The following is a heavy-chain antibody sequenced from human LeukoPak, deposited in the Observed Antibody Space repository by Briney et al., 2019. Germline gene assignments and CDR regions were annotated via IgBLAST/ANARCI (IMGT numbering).Heavy chain of an antibody. J-gene: IGHJ4*02. CDR3: ARGGKVLRYFDWFFDY. D-gene: IGHD3-9*01. CDR1: GFTFSSYG. CDR2: IWYDGSNK. V-gene: IGHV3-33*01. Sequence: GGSLRLSCAASGFTFSSYGMHWVRQAPGKGLEWVAVIWYDGSNKYYADSVKGRFTISRDNSKNTLYLQMNSLRAEDTAVYYCARGGKVLRYFDWFFDYWGQGTLVTVSS.